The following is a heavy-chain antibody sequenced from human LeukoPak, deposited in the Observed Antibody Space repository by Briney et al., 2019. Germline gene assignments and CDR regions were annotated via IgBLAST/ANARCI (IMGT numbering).Heavy chain of an antibody. Sequence: GGSLRLSCAASGFTFSSYSMNWVRQAPGKGREWVSSISSRSSYIYYADSLKGRFTISRDNAKNSLYLQMNSLRAEDTAVYYCASRRGAVAGGIDYWGQGTLVTVSS. J-gene: IGHJ4*02. CDR1: GFTFSSYS. V-gene: IGHV3-21*01. CDR2: ISSRSSYI. D-gene: IGHD6-19*01. CDR3: ASRRGAVAGGIDY.